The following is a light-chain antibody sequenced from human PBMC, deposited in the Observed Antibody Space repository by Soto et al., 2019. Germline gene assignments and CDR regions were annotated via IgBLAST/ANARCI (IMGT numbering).Light chain of an antibody. CDR1: SGSVSTTYN. V-gene: IGLV8-61*01. CDR3: VLYTGSDVI. Sequence: QAVVTQEPSFSVSPGGTVTLTCGLSSGSVSTTYNPSWYQQTPGQAPRTLIYRTNTRSSGVPDRFSGSILGNKAALTITGAQADDESDYYCVLYTGSDVIFGGGTQLTVL. CDR2: RTN. J-gene: IGLJ7*01.